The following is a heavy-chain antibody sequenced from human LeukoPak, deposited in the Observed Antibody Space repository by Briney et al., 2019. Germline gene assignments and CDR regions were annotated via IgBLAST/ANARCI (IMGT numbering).Heavy chain of an antibody. J-gene: IGHJ6*02. D-gene: IGHD3-10*01. V-gene: IGHV4-34*01. Sequence: SETLSLTCAVYGGSFSGYYWSWIRQPPGKGLEWIGEINHSGSTNYNPSLKSRVTISVDTSKNQFSLKLSSVTAADTAVYYCARVSRAVRGVIIVYYYYGMDVWGQGTTVTVSS. CDR2: INHSGST. CDR3: ARVSRAVRGVIIVYYYYGMDV. CDR1: GGSFSGYY.